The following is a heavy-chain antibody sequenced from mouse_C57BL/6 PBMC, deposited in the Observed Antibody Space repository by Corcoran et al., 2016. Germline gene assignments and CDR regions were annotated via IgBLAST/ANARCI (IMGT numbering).Heavy chain of an antibody. CDR1: GYTFTTYG. D-gene: IGHD1-1*01. J-gene: IGHJ4*01. CDR3: TGATEDYYAMDD. Sequence: QIQLVQSGPELKKPGETVKISCKASGYTFTTYGMSWVKQAPGKGLKWMGCIKTYSGVPTYADDFKGRFGFYLETSDSTAYLQINNLKNEETATYFCTGATEDYYAMDDWGEGTAVTVSS. CDR2: IKTYSGVP. V-gene: IGHV9-3*01.